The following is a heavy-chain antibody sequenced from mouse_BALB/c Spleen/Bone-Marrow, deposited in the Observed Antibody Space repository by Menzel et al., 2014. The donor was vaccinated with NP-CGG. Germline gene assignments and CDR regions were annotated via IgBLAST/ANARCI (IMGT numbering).Heavy chain of an antibody. CDR2: INPSTGYT. CDR1: GYTFTNYW. CDR3: TRRAYGGSYGFAY. J-gene: IGHJ3*01. Sequence: VQLQQSGAELAKPGASVKMSCKASGYTFTNYWMHWVKQRPGQGLEWIGYINPSTGYTEYNQKFKDKATLTADKSSSTAYMQLSSLTSEDSSVFYCTRRAYGGSYGFAYWGQGTVVTVSA. D-gene: IGHD1-1*01. V-gene: IGHV1-7*01.